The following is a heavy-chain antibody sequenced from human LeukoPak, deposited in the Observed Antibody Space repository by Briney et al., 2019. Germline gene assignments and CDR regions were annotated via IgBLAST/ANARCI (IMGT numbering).Heavy chain of an antibody. Sequence: GGSLRLSCAASGFTFSSYSMNWVRQAPGKGREWVSSISSSRSYIYYADSVKGRFTISRDNAKNSLYLQMNSLRAEDTAVYYCARDRAPNYGSGSYYKNPLGYYYYYYMDVWGKGTTVTVSS. CDR2: ISSSRSYI. CDR3: ARDRAPNYGSGSYYKNPLGYYYYYYMDV. D-gene: IGHD3-10*01. CDR1: GFTFSSYS. J-gene: IGHJ6*03. V-gene: IGHV3-21*01.